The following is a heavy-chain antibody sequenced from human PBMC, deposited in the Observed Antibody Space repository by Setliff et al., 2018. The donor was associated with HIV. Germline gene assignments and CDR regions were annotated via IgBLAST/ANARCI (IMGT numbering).Heavy chain of an antibody. Sequence: PGGSLRLSCAASGFIFSNYWMSWVRQAPGKGLEWVANIRQDGSEKYYVDSVRGRFTISRDNAENSLYLRMNSLRAEDTAVYYCARTSTTTGTTLNWFDPWGQGTLVTVSS. J-gene: IGHJ5*02. CDR2: IRQDGSEK. CDR3: ARTSTTTGTTLNWFDP. CDR1: GFIFSNYW. V-gene: IGHV3-7*03. D-gene: IGHD1-1*01.